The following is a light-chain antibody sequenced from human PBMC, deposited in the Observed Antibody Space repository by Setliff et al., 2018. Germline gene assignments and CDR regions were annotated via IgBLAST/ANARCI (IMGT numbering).Light chain of an antibody. CDR2: EVA. CDR1: SSDVGVYNY. J-gene: IGLJ2*01. CDR3: NSYTTSGIIL. V-gene: IGLV2-14*01. Sequence: QSVLTQPRSVSGSPGQSVTISCTGTSSDVGVYNYVSWYQQHPGKAPKLIIYEVATRASGVSDRFSGSKSGSTASLTISGVQTEDEADYYCNSYTTSGIILFGGGTKVTVL.